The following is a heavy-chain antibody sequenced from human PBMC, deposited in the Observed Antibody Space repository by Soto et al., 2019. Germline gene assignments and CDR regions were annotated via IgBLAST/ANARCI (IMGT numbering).Heavy chain of an antibody. V-gene: IGHV4-34*01. D-gene: IGHD3-22*01. Sequence: SETLSLTCAVYGESFSNHYWTWIRQSPGKGLEWVGEINYSGSTRYNWSLGSRVTISVDTSKNQFSLMVTSVTAEDTAVYCCARGVVYRDVGLAYGMDVWGQGTTVTVSS. CDR1: GESFSNHY. CDR2: INYSGST. J-gene: IGHJ6*02. CDR3: ARGVVYRDVGLAYGMDV.